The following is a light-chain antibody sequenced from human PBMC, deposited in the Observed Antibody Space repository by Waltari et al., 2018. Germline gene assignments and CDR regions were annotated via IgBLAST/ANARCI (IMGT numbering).Light chain of an antibody. J-gene: IGKJ1*01. Sequence: DIVMTQSPDSLAVSLGEGATINCKSSQSVLFSTNNKNYLAWYQQKTGQHPKLLFYWASTRDSGVPDRFSGSASVTNLPLTNSSLQAEVVAVYYCQQYRSTLWTFGQGTRVEIK. CDR3: QQYRSTLWT. CDR1: QSVLFSTNNKNY. V-gene: IGKV4-1*01. CDR2: WAS.